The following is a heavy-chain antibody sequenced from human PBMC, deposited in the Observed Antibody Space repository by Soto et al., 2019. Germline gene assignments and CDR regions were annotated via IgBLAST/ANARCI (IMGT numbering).Heavy chain of an antibody. CDR2: IHYSGST. J-gene: IGHJ3*02. Sequence: TSQTLSLTCTVAGGSISSYYWSWIRQHPGKGLEWTGYIHYSGSTNYNPSLNSRVTISVDTSKNQFSLKLSSVTAADTAVHYCARHWDWGLAFEIWRQGTMVTV. CDR1: GGSISSYY. V-gene: IGHV4-59*08. CDR3: ARHWDWGLAFEI. D-gene: IGHD7-27*01.